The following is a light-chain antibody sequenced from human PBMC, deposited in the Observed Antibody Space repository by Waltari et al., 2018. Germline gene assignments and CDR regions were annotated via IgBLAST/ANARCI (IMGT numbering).Light chain of an antibody. CDR3: QTWDGTTAV. J-gene: IGLJ3*02. Sequence: SYELTQPPSVSVSPGPTASITCSGDQLGHKFASWYQQKPGQSPVVVIYEDKKRPSGLPERFSGSNSGNAATLTISGTQAVDEADYYCQTWDGTTAVFGGGTKLTVL. CDR1: QLGHKF. CDR2: EDK. V-gene: IGLV3-1*01.